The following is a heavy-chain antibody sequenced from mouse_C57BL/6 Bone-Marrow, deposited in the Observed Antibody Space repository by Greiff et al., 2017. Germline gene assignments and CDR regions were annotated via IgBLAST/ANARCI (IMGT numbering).Heavy chain of an antibody. J-gene: IGHJ2*01. CDR2: IRNKANGYTT. V-gene: IGHV7-3*01. CDR3: ARYDDYDVDY. CDR1: GFTFTDYY. D-gene: IGHD2-4*01. Sequence: EVQLLESGGGLVQPGGSLSLSCAASGFTFTDYYMSWVRQPPGKALEWLGFIRNKANGYTTEYSASVKGRFTISRDNSQSILYLQMNALRAEDSATYYCARYDDYDVDYWGQGTTLTVSS.